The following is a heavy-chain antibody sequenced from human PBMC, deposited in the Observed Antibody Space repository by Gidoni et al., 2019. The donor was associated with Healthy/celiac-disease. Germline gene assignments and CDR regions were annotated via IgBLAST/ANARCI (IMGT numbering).Heavy chain of an antibody. CDR1: GGTFSSYA. V-gene: IGHV1-69*04. CDR3: ARGDDYYDSSGYSNWFDP. J-gene: IGHJ5*02. Sequence: QVQLVQSGAEVKKPGSSVKVSCKASGGTFSSYAISWVRQAPGQGLEWMGRIIPILGIANYAQKFQGRVTITADKSTSTAYMELSSLRSEDTAVYYCARGDDYYDSSGYSNWFDPWGQGTLVTVSS. D-gene: IGHD3-22*01. CDR2: IIPILGIA.